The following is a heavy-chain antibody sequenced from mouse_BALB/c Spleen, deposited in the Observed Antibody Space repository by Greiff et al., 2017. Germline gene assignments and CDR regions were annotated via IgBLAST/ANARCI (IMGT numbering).Heavy chain of an antibody. Sequence: QVQLQQSGAELVKPGASVKLSCTASGFNIKDTYMYWVKQRPGQGLEWIGEINPSNGGTNFNEKFKSKATLTVDKSSSTAYMQLSSLTSEDSAVYYCTRRTFDYWGQGTTLTVSS. CDR1: GFNIKDTY. J-gene: IGHJ2*01. CDR2: INPSNGGT. V-gene: IGHV1S81*02. CDR3: TRRTFDY.